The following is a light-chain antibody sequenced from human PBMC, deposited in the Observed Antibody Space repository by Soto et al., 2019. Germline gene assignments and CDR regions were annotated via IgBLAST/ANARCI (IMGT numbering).Light chain of an antibody. CDR2: LAS. J-gene: IGKJ2*01. CDR1: QGISSW. V-gene: IGKV1-12*01. CDR3: QQSNRFPYT. Sequence: DIQMTQSPSSLSASVGDRVSITCRASQGISSWLAWYQQRPGKAPNLLIYLASSLQSGVPSRFSGNGSGTDFTLTISSLQPEDFATYYCQQSNRFPYTFGQGTKLEIK.